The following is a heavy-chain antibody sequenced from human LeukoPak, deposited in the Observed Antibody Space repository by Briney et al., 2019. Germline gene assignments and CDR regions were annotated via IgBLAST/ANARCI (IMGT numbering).Heavy chain of an antibody. CDR3: ARRARWANYYYMDV. D-gene: IGHD5-24*01. V-gene: IGHV3-48*03. J-gene: IGHJ6*03. CDR2: ISSSGSTI. CDR1: GFTFSSYE. Sequence: PGGSLRLSCAASGFTFSSYEMNWVRQAPGKGLEWVSYISSSGSTIYYADSVKGRFTISRDNAKNSLYLQMNSLRAEDTAVYYCARRARWANYYYMDVWGKGTTVTISS.